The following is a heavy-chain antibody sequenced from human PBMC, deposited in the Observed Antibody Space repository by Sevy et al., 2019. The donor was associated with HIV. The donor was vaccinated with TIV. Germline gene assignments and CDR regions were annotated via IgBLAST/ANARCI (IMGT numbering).Heavy chain of an antibody. CDR2: INWNSGVI. CDR3: AKDRWQLLYYGMDV. J-gene: IGHJ6*02. D-gene: IGHD2-15*01. V-gene: IGHV3-9*01. CDR1: GFTFDDYA. Sequence: GGSLRLSCAASGFTFDDYAMHWVRQAPGKGLECVSTINWNSGVIGYADSVKGRFTISRDNAKNSLYLQMNSLRAEDTASYYCAKDRWQLLYYGMDVWGQGTTVTVSS.